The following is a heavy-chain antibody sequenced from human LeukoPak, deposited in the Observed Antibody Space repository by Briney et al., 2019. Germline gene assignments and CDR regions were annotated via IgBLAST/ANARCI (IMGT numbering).Heavy chain of an antibody. Sequence: PGGSLRLSCAASGFTFSSYGMHWVRQAPGRGLEWVEVIWYDGSNKYYADSVKGRFTISRDNSKNTLYLQMNSLRAEDTAVYYCARTYTSSCRDAFDIWGQGTMVTVSS. V-gene: IGHV3-33*01. CDR3: ARTYTSSCRDAFDI. D-gene: IGHD6-13*01. CDR2: IWYDGSNK. J-gene: IGHJ3*02. CDR1: GFTFSSYG.